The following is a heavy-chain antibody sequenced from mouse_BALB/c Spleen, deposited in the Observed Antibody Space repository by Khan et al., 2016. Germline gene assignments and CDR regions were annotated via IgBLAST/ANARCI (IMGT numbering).Heavy chain of an antibody. D-gene: IGHD1-2*01. CDR1: GYSITSDYA. CDR2: ISYSGST. V-gene: IGHV3-2*02. J-gene: IGHJ3*01. CDR3: AAYYGFLFAY. Sequence: EVQLVESGPGLVKPSQSLSLTCTVTGYSITSDYAWNWLRQFPGNKLEWMGYISYSGSTSYNPSLKSRISITRDTSKNQFFLQLNSVTTEDTATYYCAAYYGFLFAYWGQGTLVTVSA.